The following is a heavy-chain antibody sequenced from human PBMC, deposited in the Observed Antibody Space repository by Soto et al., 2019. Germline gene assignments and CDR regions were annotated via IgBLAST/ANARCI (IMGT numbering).Heavy chain of an antibody. Sequence: GESLKISCKGSGYSFTSYWIGWVRQMPGKGLEWMGIIYPGDSDTRYSPSFQGQVTISADKSISTAYLQWSSLKASDTAMYYCARQGCSGGSCYSNYYGMDVWGQGTTVTVSS. V-gene: IGHV5-51*01. CDR3: ARQGCSGGSCYSNYYGMDV. CDR2: IYPGDSDT. CDR1: GYSFTSYW. J-gene: IGHJ6*02. D-gene: IGHD2-15*01.